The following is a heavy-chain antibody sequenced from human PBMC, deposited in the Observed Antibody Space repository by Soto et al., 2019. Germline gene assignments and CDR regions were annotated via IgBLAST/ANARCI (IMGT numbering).Heavy chain of an antibody. V-gene: IGHV4-34*01. CDR2: INHSGST. CDR1: GGSFSGYY. CDR3: ARAYCSGGSCYRRFDP. J-gene: IGHJ5*02. D-gene: IGHD2-15*01. Sequence: SETQSLTSAVYGGSFSGYYWSWIRQPPGKGLEWIGEINHSGSTNYNPSLKSRVTISVDTSKNQFSLKLSSVTAADTAVYYCARAYCSGGSCYRRFDPWGQGTLVTVSS.